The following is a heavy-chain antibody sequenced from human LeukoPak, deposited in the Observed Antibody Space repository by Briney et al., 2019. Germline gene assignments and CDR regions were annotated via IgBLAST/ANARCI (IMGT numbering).Heavy chain of an antibody. Sequence: GGALKISFKGSGSGFTSYWIRWGRRKPGKGLEWMGIIYPGDSDTRYSPSFQGQVTISADKSINTAYLQWSSLKASDTAMYYCARRGAADYWGQGTLVTVSS. V-gene: IGHV5-51*01. CDR1: GSGFTSYW. CDR2: IYPGDSDT. D-gene: IGHD3-16*01. J-gene: IGHJ4*02. CDR3: ARRGAADY.